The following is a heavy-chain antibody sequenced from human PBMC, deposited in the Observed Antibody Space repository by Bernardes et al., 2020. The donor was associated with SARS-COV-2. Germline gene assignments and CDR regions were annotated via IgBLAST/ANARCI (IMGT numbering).Heavy chain of an antibody. V-gene: IGHV4-31*03. CDR1: GGSISSGGYY. Sequence: TLSLTCTVSGGSISSGGYYWSWIRQHPGKGLEWIGYIYYSGSTYYNPSLKSRVTISVDTSKNQFSLKLSSVTAADTAVYYCARDQVFPVVPGMDVWGQGTTVTVSS. J-gene: IGHJ6*02. CDR2: IYYSGST. D-gene: IGHD2-2*01. CDR3: ARDQVFPVVPGMDV.